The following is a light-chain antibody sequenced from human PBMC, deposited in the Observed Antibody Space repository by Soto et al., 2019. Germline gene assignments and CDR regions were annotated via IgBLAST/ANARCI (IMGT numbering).Light chain of an antibody. CDR3: QQYGSSPPYT. CDR2: GSF. V-gene: IGKV3-20*01. CDR1: QSVSNNY. J-gene: IGKJ2*01. Sequence: EVVLTQSPGTLSLSPGERATLSCRASQSVSNNYFAWYQQKPGQAPRLLIFGSFDRATGFPDRFSGSGSGTDFTLTISRLEPEDFAVYYCQQYGSSPPYTFGQGTKLVIK.